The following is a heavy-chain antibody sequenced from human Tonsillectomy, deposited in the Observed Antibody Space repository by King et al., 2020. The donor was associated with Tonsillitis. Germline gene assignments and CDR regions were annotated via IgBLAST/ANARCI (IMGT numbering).Heavy chain of an antibody. CDR2: IIPIFGRA. V-gene: IGHV1-69*12. CDR3: ARDLDGMDV. Sequence: QLVQSGAEVKKPGSSVKVSCKGSGGTFTTYAINWVRQAPGQGLEWMGDIIPIFGRANYAQKFQGRVTITADESTSTAYMELNRLRSEDTAVYYCARDLDGMDVWGQGTTVTVSS. J-gene: IGHJ6*02. CDR1: GGTFTTYA.